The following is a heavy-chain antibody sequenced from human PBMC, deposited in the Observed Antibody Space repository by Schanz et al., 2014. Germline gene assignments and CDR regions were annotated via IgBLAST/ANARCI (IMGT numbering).Heavy chain of an antibody. Sequence: QVQLVQSGAEVRKPGASVKVSCKASGYTFISYGISWVRQAPGQGLEWLGWISGSNGNTNYTQKFQGRVTMTTDTSTSTAYMELRSLRSDDTAVYYCARGGYSSGWYDRDIAHFDYCGQGTLVTVSS. D-gene: IGHD6-19*01. J-gene: IGHJ4*02. CDR1: GYTFISYG. V-gene: IGHV1-18*01. CDR2: ISGSNGNT. CDR3: ARGGYSSGWYDRDIAHFDY.